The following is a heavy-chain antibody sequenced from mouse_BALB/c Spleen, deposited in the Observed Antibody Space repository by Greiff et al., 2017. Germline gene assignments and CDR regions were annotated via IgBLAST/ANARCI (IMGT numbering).Heavy chain of an antibody. Sequence: EVQLQQSGAELVKPGASVKLSCTASGFNIKDTYMHWVKQRPEQGLEWIGRIDPANGNTKYDPKFQGKATITADTSSNTAYLQLSSLTSEDTAVYYCARRGNWDAWFACWGQGTLVTVSA. J-gene: IGHJ3*01. CDR1: GFNIKDTY. D-gene: IGHD4-1*01. CDR3: ARRGNWDAWFAC. V-gene: IGHV14-3*02. CDR2: IDPANGNT.